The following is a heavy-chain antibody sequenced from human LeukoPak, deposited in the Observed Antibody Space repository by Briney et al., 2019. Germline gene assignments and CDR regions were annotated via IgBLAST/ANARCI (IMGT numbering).Heavy chain of an antibody. J-gene: IGHJ4*02. CDR3: TTHPY. CDR2: VKTKTVGGTT. Sequence: PGGSLRLSCAASAFTFSNAWMNWVRQAPGKGLEWVGRVKTKTVGGTTDYAAPVKGRFTISRDDSKNTLYLQMDSLKTEDTAVYYCTTHPYWGQGTLVTVSS. V-gene: IGHV3-15*01. CDR1: AFTFSNAW.